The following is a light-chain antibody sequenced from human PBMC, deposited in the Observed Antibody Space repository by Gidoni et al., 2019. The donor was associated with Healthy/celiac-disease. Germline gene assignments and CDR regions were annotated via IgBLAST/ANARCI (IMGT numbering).Light chain of an antibody. CDR1: SSDVGSYNL. CDR2: EGS. CDR3: CSYAGSSTFFYV. V-gene: IGLV2-23*03. Sequence: QSALTQPASVSGSPGQSITISCTGTSSDVGSYNLVSWYQQHPGKAPKLMIYEGSKRPSGVSNRFSGSKSGNTASLTISGLQAEDEADYYCCSYAGSSTFFYVFGTRTKVTVL. J-gene: IGLJ1*01.